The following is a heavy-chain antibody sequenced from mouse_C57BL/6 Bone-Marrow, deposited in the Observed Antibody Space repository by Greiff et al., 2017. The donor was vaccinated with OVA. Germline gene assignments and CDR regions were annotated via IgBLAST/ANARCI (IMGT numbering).Heavy chain of an antibody. CDR1: GFTFSDYG. CDR3: ARHGYYGSSFWYFDV. V-gene: IGHV5-15*01. CDR2: ISNLAYSI. Sequence: EVMLVESGGGLVQPGGSLKLSCAASGFTFSDYGMAWVRQAPRKGPEWVAFISNLAYSIYYADTVTGRFTISRENAKNTLYLEMSSLRSEDTAMYYCARHGYYGSSFWYFDVWGTGTTVTVSS. D-gene: IGHD1-1*01. J-gene: IGHJ1*03.